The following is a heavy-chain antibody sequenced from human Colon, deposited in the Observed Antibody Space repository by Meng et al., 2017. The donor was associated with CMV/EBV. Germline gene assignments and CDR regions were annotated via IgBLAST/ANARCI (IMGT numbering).Heavy chain of an antibody. J-gene: IGHJ4*02. V-gene: IGHV3-7*01. CDR1: GFTFSSNW. D-gene: IGHD2-8*01. Sequence: GGSLRLSCAASGFTFSSNWMNWVRQAPGKGLEWVAKTNEDGSDKYYVDSVKGRFTIFRDNAKNSVYLQMNSLRAEDTAVYYCASTGPLYGLYFCYWGQGTLVTVSS. CDR3: ASTGPLYGLYFCY. CDR2: TNEDGSDK.